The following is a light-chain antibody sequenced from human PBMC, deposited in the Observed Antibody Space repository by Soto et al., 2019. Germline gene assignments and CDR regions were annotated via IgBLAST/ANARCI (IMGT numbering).Light chain of an antibody. V-gene: IGKV3-20*01. CDR3: QQYTRSPLT. CDR2: DAS. CDR1: QSISDNY. J-gene: IGKJ1*01. Sequence: EIVLTHSPGTLSLSPGERATLSCRASQSISDNYLAWYQQKPGQAPRLVIYDASSRATGIPDRFSGSGSGTDFTITISRLEPEDFAVYYCQQYTRSPLTFGQGTKVEIK.